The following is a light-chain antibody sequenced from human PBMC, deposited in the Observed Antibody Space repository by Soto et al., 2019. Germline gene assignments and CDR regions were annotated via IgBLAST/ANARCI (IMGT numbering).Light chain of an antibody. CDR1: KLGDKY. J-gene: IGLJ2*01. V-gene: IGLV3-1*01. Sequence: SYELTQPPSVSVSPGQTASITCSGDKLGDKYACWYQQKPGQSPVLVIYQDNNRPSGIPERFSGSDSGNTATLTIRGTQAMDEADYYCQAWDSSSVVFGGGTKLTVL. CDR2: QDN. CDR3: QAWDSSSVV.